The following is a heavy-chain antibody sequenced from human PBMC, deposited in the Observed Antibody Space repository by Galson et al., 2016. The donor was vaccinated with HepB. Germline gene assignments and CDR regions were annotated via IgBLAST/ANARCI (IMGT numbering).Heavy chain of an antibody. Sequence: QSGAEVKKPGESLKISCKGSGYSFTTYWIAWVRQMPGKGLEWMGIIYPGDSDTTYSPSFQGPVTISADKSISTAYLQWSSLKASGTAIYYGARPHHPASYSYGYLYCGQGTLGTV. CDR2: IYPGDSDT. CDR1: GYSFTTYW. D-gene: IGHD5-18*01. J-gene: IGHJ4*02. CDR3: ARPHHPASYSYGYLY. V-gene: IGHV5-51*01.